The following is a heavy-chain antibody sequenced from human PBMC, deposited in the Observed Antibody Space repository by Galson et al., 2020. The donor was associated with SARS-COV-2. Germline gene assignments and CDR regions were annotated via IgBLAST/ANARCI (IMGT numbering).Heavy chain of an antibody. D-gene: IGHD3-10*01. J-gene: IGHJ4*02. Sequence: GESLNISCAASGFTFSNFAMHWVRQAPGKGLEWVAVISDDGTNTYYRDSVKGRFSISRDNSKNTLYLQMNSLRVEDTAVYHCAKSLWFGEILSPFDYWGQGAQATVSS. CDR1: GFTFSNFA. CDR2: ISDDGTNT. CDR3: AKSLWFGEILSPFDY. V-gene: IGHV3-30*18.